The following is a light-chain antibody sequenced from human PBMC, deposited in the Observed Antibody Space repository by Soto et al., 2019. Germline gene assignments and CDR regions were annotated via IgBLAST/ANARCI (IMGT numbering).Light chain of an antibody. CDR3: QQYKTYSTWT. Sequence: DIQMTQSPSSLSASVGDRVTITCRAGRHTISWFDWYQQKPGKAPKHLSYEAANLESGVPSRFSGSGSGTESTLTISSLQPEDSATDFCQQYKTYSTWTFGQGTKVDIK. CDR1: RHTISW. J-gene: IGKJ1*01. V-gene: IGKV1-5*01. CDR2: EAA.